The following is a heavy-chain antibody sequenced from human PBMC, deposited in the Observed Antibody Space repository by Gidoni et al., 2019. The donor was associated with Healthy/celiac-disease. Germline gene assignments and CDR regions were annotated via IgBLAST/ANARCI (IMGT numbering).Heavy chain of an antibody. CDR3: AKDTTTNPGPFDY. D-gene: IGHD2-8*01. Sequence: EVQLVESGGGLVQPGRSLRLSCAASGFTFDDYAMHWVRQAPGKGLEWVSGISWNSGSIGYADSVKGRFTISRDNAKNSLYLQMNSLRAEDTALYYCAKDTTTNPGPFDYWGQGTLVTVSS. V-gene: IGHV3-9*01. CDR2: ISWNSGSI. CDR1: GFTFDDYA. J-gene: IGHJ4*02.